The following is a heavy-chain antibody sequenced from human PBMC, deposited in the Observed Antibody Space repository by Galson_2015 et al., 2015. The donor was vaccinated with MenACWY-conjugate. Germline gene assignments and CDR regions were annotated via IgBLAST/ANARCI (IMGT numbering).Heavy chain of an antibody. CDR1: GYRFLNYW. CDR2: IDPVNSNV. J-gene: IGHJ6*02. Sequence: QSGAEVKKPGESLKISCTGSGYRFLNYWIGWVRQMPGKGLQWMGLIDPVNSNVRYSPSFQGQVTISADESISTAYLQWSSLKASDTAMYYCARHPPGGRGMDVWGRGTTVTVSS. CDR3: ARHPPGGRGMDV. V-gene: IGHV5-51*01. D-gene: IGHD1-26*01.